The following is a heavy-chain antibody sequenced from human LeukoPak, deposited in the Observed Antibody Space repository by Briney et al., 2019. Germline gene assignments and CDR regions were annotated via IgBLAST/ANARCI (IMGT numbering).Heavy chain of an antibody. CDR3: ATEEITMIAHAFDI. Sequence: ASVKVSCKASGYTFTSYDINWVRQATGQGLEWMGWMNPNSGNTGYAQKFQGRVTMTRNTSISTAYMELSSLRSEDTAVYYCATEEITMIAHAFDIWGQGTMVTVSS. CDR2: MNPNSGNT. CDR1: GYTFTSYD. D-gene: IGHD3-22*01. V-gene: IGHV1-8*01. J-gene: IGHJ3*02.